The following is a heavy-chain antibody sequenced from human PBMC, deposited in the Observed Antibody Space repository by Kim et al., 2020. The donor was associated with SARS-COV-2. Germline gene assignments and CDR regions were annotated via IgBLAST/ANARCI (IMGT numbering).Heavy chain of an antibody. J-gene: IGHJ3*01. CDR2: INTDGSTV. D-gene: IGHD3-10*01. CDR1: GFTFSSYE. Sequence: GGSLRLSCAASGFTFSSYEINWVRQAPGKGLEWVSYINTDGSTVYYADSVQGRFTISRDNAKNSLYLQMNSLAADDTAVYYCVRDRGLVTGPFESCFDVWGQGTMVTVSS. V-gene: IGHV3-48*03. CDR3: VRDRGLVTGPFESCFDV.